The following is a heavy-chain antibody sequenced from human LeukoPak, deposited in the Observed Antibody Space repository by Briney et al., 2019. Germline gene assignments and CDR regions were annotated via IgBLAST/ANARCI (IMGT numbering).Heavy chain of an antibody. Sequence: SETLSLTCTVSGGSISSYYWSWIRQPPGKGLEWIGEINHSGSTNYNPSLKSRVTISVDTSKNQFSLKLSSVTAADTAVYYCARLNLYYYDSSGYYHWGQGTLVTVSS. V-gene: IGHV4-34*01. D-gene: IGHD3-22*01. CDR3: ARLNLYYYDSSGYYH. CDR2: INHSGST. J-gene: IGHJ5*02. CDR1: GGSISSYY.